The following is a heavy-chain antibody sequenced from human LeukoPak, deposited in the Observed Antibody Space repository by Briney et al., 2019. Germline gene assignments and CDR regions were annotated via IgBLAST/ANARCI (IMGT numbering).Heavy chain of an antibody. J-gene: IGHJ4*02. CDR2: IYHSGST. D-gene: IGHD6-19*01. CDR3: ARGSSSGWYVDY. CDR1: GYSISSGYY. V-gene: IGHV4-38-2*01. Sequence: SETLSLTCAVSGYSISSGYYWGWIRQPPGKGLEWIGSIYHSGSTYYNPSLKSRVTISVDTSKNQFSLKLSSVTAADTAVYDCARGSSSGWYVDYWGQGTLVTVSS.